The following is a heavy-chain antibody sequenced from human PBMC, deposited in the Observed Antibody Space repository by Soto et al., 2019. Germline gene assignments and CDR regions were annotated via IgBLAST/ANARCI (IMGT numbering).Heavy chain of an antibody. Sequence: PSETLSLTCNVSGGSISSYYWSWIRQPPGKGLEWIGYIYYSGSTNYNPSLTNRVTISADTSKNQFSLKLSSVTAADTAVYYCTSGYPILGIDNWGQGTLVSVSS. V-gene: IGHV4-59*01. J-gene: IGHJ4*02. CDR2: IYYSGST. D-gene: IGHD3-3*01. CDR1: GGSISSYY. CDR3: TSGYPILGIDN.